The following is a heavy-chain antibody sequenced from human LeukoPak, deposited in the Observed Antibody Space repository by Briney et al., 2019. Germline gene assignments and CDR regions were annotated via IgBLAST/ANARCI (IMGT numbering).Heavy chain of an antibody. CDR3: AREGDDYNWYFDY. CDR2: ISAYNGNT. Sequence: ASVKASCKASGYTFTTYGISWVRQAPGQGLEWMGWISAYNGNTNYAQKFQDRVTMTTDTSTSTAYMELRSLRSDDTAVYYCAREGDDYNWYFDYWGQGTLVTVSS. D-gene: IGHD1-1*01. V-gene: IGHV1-18*01. CDR1: GYTFTTYG. J-gene: IGHJ4*02.